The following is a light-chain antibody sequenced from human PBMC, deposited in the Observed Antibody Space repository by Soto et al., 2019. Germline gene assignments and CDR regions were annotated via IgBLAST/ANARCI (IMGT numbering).Light chain of an antibody. CDR1: NTDLGVYGY. CDR3: FSKISGFIYA. CDR2: DVN. J-gene: IGLJ1*01. Sequence: QSALAQPASVSGSFGQSITISCSGPNTDLGVYGYVSWYQHHPGKAPQLLIYDVNIRPSGISDRFSGSKSGDTASLTISGLLPEDEAHYFWFSKISGFIYAFGTGTKLTVL. V-gene: IGLV2-14*01.